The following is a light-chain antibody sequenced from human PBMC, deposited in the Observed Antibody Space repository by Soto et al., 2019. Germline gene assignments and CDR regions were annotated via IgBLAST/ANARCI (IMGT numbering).Light chain of an antibody. CDR2: AAS. V-gene: IGKV1-39*01. Sequence: DIQMTQSPSSLYASVGDRVTITCRAIQSISTHLNLYQQKPGNAPTLLIYAASSLQSGVPSRFSGSGSGTAFTLTISSLQPEDFATYYCEQSYTTSLFTFGPGTKVDI. CDR3: EQSYTTSLFT. CDR1: QSISTH. J-gene: IGKJ3*01.